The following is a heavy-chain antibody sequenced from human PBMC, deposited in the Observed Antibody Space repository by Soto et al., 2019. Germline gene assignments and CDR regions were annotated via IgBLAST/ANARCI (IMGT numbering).Heavy chain of an antibody. D-gene: IGHD2-21*01. Sequence: GGSLRLSCATSGFPFSDYYMSWIRQSPGRGLEWLSHISPKSTYRNYADSVKGRFTISRDNTKSSLFLQMNSLGVEDTAVYYCARGGGGGLFEHWGQGVLVTVSS. CDR1: GFPFSDYY. J-gene: IGHJ4*02. V-gene: IGHV3-11*06. CDR3: ARGGGGGLFEH. CDR2: ISPKSTYR.